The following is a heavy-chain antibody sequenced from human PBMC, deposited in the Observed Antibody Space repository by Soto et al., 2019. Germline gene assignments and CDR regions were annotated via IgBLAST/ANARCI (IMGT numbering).Heavy chain of an antibody. J-gene: IGHJ4*02. CDR3: ARGPGVRPYSGSYPTLDY. Sequence: QVQLQESGPGLVKPSETLSLTCTVSGGSISSYYWSWIRQPPGKGLEWIGYIYYSGSTNYNPSLKSRVTISVDTSKKQFSLKLGSVTAADTAVYYCARGPGVRPYSGSYPTLDYWGQGTLVTVSS. V-gene: IGHV4-59*01. CDR2: IYYSGST. CDR1: GGSISSYY. D-gene: IGHD1-26*01.